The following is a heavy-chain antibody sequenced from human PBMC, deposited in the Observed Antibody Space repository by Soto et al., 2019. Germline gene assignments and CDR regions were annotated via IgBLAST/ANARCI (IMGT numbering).Heavy chain of an antibody. CDR2: IYYSGST. Sequence: SETLSLTCTVSGGSISSGGYYWSWIRQHPGKGLEWIGYIYYSGSTYYNPSLKSRVTISVDTSKNQFSLKLSSVTAAETAVYYCPGERSSHGSGSYQRCCWGQETLVTVSS. V-gene: IGHV4-31*03. CDR1: GGSISSGGYY. CDR3: PGERSSHGSGSYQRCC. J-gene: IGHJ4*02. D-gene: IGHD3-10*01.